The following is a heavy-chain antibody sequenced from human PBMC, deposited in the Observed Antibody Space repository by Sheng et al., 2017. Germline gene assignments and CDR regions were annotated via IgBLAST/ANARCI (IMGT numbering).Heavy chain of an antibody. CDR2: FSNTGYTI. D-gene: IGHD3-9*01. CDR1: EFTFSTYG. V-gene: IGHV3-48*03. Sequence: EMQLVESGGGLVQPGGSLRLSCAASEFTFSTYGMSWVRQAPGKGLEWVSYFSNTGYTIYYADFVKGRFTISRDNAKNSLYLQMNSLRVEDTAIYYCARGPRGTRYIDVWGQGTLVTVSS. CDR3: ARGPRGTRYIDV. J-gene: IGHJ4*02.